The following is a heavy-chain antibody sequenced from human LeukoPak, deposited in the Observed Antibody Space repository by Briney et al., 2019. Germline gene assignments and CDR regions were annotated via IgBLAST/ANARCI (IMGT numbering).Heavy chain of an antibody. CDR2: INPNSGGT. J-gene: IGHJ5*02. CDR3: ARPHTVLYNWFDP. Sequence: ASVKVSCKASGYTFTGYYMHWVRQDPGQGLEWMGRINPNSGGTNYAQKFQGRVTMTRDTSISTAYMELSRLRSDDTAVYYCARPHTVLYNWFDPWGQGTLVTVS. V-gene: IGHV1-2*06. D-gene: IGHD4-11*01. CDR1: GYTFTGYY.